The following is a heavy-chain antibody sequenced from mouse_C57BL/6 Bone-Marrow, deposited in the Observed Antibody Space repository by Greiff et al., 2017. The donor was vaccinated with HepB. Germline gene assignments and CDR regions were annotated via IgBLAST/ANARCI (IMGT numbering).Heavy chain of an antibody. J-gene: IGHJ1*03. CDR2: ISNGGGST. V-gene: IGHV5-12*01. CDR3: ARRTVVDPWYFDV. CDR1: GFTFSDYY. D-gene: IGHD1-1*01. Sequence: EVQVVESGGGLVQPGGSLKLSCAASGFTFSDYYMYWVRQTPEKRLEWVAYISNGGGSTYYPDTVKGRFTISRDNAKNTLYLQMSRLKSEDTAMYYCARRTVVDPWYFDVWGTGTTVTVSS.